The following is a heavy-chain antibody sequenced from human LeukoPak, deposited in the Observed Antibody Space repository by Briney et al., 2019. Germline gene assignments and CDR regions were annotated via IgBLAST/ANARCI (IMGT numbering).Heavy chain of an antibody. CDR2: INPNSGGT. CDR3: ARVPAAMVYYYYGMDV. Sequence: ASVKVSCKASGYTFTGYYMHWVRQAPGQGLEWMGWINPNSGGTNYAQKFQGRVTMTRDTSISTAYMELSRLRSDDTAVYFCARVPAAMVYYYYGMDVWGQGTTVTVSS. CDR1: GYTFTGYY. D-gene: IGHD2-2*01. V-gene: IGHV1-2*02. J-gene: IGHJ6*02.